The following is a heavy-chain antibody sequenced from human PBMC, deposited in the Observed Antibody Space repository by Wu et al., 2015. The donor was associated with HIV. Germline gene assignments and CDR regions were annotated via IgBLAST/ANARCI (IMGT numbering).Heavy chain of an antibody. CDR2: FDPEDGET. D-gene: IGHD2-15*01. Sequence: QVQLVQSGAEVKKPGASVKVSCKVSGYTLTELSMHWVRQAPGKGLEWMGGFDPEDGETIYAQKFQGRVTMTEDTSTDTAYMELSSLRSEDTAVYYCATGGVVVAATWLRPRTRGAFDIWGQGQWSPSLQ. CDR3: ATGGVVVAATWLRPRTRGAFDI. J-gene: IGHJ3*02. CDR1: GYTLTELS. V-gene: IGHV1-24*01.